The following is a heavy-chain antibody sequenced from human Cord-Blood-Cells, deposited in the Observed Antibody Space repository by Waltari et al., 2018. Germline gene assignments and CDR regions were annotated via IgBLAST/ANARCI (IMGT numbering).Heavy chain of an antibody. D-gene: IGHD3-3*01. CDR3: SRYYDLWSGHCYSMDV. CDR2: ISAYNGNT. CDR1: GYTFTSYG. V-gene: IGHV1-18*01. Sequence: QVQLVQSGAEVKKPGASVKVSCKASGYTFTSYGISWVRQAPGQGLEWIGWISAYNGNTNYAPKLQGRVTMTTDTYTNTAYMELRCLRSVDPALYYCSRYYDLWSGHCYSMDVLGQGTTVTVSS. J-gene: IGHJ6*02.